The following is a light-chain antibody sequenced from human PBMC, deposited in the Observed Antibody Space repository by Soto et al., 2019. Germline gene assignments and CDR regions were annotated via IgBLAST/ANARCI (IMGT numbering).Light chain of an antibody. J-gene: IGKJ5*01. CDR3: QQYSNWPPIT. Sequence: EMVMTQSPATLSVSPGERATLSCRASQSVSSKLAWYQQKPGQAPWLLIYDTSTRATGIPARFSGSGSGTEFTLTISSLQSEDFAVYYCQQYSNWPPITFGQGTRLEIK. CDR1: QSVSSK. V-gene: IGKV3-15*01. CDR2: DTS.